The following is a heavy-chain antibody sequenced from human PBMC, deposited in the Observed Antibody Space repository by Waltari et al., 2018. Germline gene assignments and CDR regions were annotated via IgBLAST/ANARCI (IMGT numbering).Heavy chain of an antibody. CDR2: IYYSGST. Sequence: QVQLQESGPGLVKPSETLSLTCTVPGGSISRYYWSWIRQPPGKGLEWIGYIYYSGSTNYNPSLKSRVTISVDTSKNQFSLKLSSVTAADTAVYYCARVGGYPHAFDIWGQGTMVTVSS. CDR3: ARVGGYPHAFDI. V-gene: IGHV4-59*01. D-gene: IGHD1-26*01. J-gene: IGHJ3*02. CDR1: GGSISRYY.